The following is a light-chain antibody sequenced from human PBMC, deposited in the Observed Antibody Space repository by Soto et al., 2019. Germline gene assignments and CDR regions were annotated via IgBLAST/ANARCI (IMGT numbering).Light chain of an antibody. V-gene: IGKV3-20*01. CDR2: GAS. CDR1: QRVGSRR. Sequence: GDRATLSCRRGQRVGSRRLAWYQQKPGQAPSFVLSGASARPTGLPGRFSGSGSWTDFPLTISRLDCEDFPVYYWGQYGGSVTFGQGTRLDIK. J-gene: IGKJ5*01. CDR3: GQYGGSVT.